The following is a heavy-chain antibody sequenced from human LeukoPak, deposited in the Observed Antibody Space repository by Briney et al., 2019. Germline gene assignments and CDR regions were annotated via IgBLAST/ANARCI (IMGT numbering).Heavy chain of an antibody. Sequence: ASVKVSCKASGYTFTSYGNSWVRQAPGQGLEWMGWISAYNGNTNYAQKLQGRVTMTTDTSSSTAYMELRSLRSDDTAVYYCARDLNPSIAAPGDVWGKGTTVTVSS. CDR1: GYTFTSYG. CDR2: ISAYNGNT. J-gene: IGHJ6*04. D-gene: IGHD6-6*01. V-gene: IGHV1-18*01. CDR3: ARDLNPSIAAPGDV.